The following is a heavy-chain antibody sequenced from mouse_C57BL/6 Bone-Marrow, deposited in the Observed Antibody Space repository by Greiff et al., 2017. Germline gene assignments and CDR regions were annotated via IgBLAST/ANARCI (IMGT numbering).Heavy chain of an antibody. CDR2: LWRGGST. CDR3: AKRSRITTVVATGAMDY. V-gene: IGHV2-5*01. CDR1: GFSLTSYG. J-gene: IGHJ4*01. Sequence: QVQLQQSGPGLVQPSQSLSITCTVSGFSLTSYGVHWVRQSPGKGLEWRGVLWRGGSTDYNAAFMSRLSITKDNSKSQVFFKMNSLQADDTAIYYCAKRSRITTVVATGAMDYWGQGTSVTVSS. D-gene: IGHD1-1*01.